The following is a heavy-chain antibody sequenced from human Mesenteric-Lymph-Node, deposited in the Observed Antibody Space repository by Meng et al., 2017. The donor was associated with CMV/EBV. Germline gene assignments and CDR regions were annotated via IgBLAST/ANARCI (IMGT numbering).Heavy chain of an antibody. J-gene: IGHJ4*02. CDR1: GYTFTSYD. Sequence: ASVKVSCKASGYTFTSYDINWVRQATGQGLEWMGWISAYNGNTNYAQKLQGRVTMTTDTSTSTAYMELRSLRSDDTAVYYCARDPPGIAAAGTGVGDYWGQGTLVTVSS. D-gene: IGHD6-13*01. CDR3: ARDPPGIAAAGTGVGDY. V-gene: IGHV1-18*01. CDR2: ISAYNGNT.